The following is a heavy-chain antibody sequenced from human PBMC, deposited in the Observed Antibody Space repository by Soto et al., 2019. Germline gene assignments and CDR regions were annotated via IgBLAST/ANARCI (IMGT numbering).Heavy chain of an antibody. D-gene: IGHD5-12*01. Sequence: EVQLLESGGGLVQPGGSLRLSCAASGFTFSSYAMSWVRQALGKGLEWVSAISGSGGSTYYADSVKGRFTISGDNSKNTLYLQMNSLRAEDTAVYYCATPGYPRGYDWFDYCGQGTLVTVSS. V-gene: IGHV3-23*01. CDR3: ATPGYPRGYDWFDY. CDR2: ISGSGGST. CDR1: GFTFSSYA. J-gene: IGHJ4*02.